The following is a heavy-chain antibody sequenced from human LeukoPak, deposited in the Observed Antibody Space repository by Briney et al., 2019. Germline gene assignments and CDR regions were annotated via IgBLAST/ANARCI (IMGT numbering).Heavy chain of an antibody. Sequence: PGGSLRLSCAASGFTFSSYAMSWVRQAPGKGLEWVSATSGSGGSTYYADSVKGRFTISRDNSKNTLYLQMNSLRAEDTAVYYCAKVMVRDIVVVPVDYWGQGTLVTVSS. CDR1: GFTFSSYA. D-gene: IGHD2-2*01. CDR2: TSGSGGST. CDR3: AKVMVRDIVVVPVDY. J-gene: IGHJ4*02. V-gene: IGHV3-23*01.